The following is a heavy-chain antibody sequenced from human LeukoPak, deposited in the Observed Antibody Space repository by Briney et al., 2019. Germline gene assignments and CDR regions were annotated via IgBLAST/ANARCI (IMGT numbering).Heavy chain of an antibody. CDR1: GFTFSSYW. Sequence: GGSLRLSCAVSGFTFSSYWMSWVRQAPRKGLEWVANIKQDGSYKNYVDSVKGRFTISRDNAKNSLYLQMDSLRAEHTAVYYCARYCQFAGDNCYESVRLDYWGQGTLVTVSS. D-gene: IGHD2-15*01. J-gene: IGHJ4*02. CDR2: IKQDGSYK. CDR3: ARYCQFAGDNCYESVRLDY. V-gene: IGHV3-7*01.